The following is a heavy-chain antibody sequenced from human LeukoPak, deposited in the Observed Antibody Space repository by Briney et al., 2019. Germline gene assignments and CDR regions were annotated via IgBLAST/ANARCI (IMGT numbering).Heavy chain of an antibody. Sequence: SETLSLTCTVSGGSISSYYWSWIRQPPGKGLEWIGYIYYSGSTNYNPSLKSRVTISVDTSKNQFSLKLSSVTAADTAVYYCANSRGSYEYFQHWGQGTLVTVSS. D-gene: IGHD1-26*01. CDR3: ANSRGSYEYFQH. V-gene: IGHV4-59*01. CDR2: IYYSGST. CDR1: GGSISSYY. J-gene: IGHJ1*01.